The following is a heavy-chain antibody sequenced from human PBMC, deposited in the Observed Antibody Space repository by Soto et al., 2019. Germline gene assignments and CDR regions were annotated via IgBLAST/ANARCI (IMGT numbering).Heavy chain of an antibody. CDR2: INPSGGST. J-gene: IGHJ6*02. Sequence: ASVKVSCKASGYTFTSYYTHWVRQAPGQGLEWMGIINPSGGSTSYAQKFQGRVTMTRDTSTSTVYMELSSLRSEDTAVYYCARERNTMVRGVSRYYYYGMDVWGQGTTVTVSS. V-gene: IGHV1-46*01. D-gene: IGHD3-10*01. CDR3: ARERNTMVRGVSRYYYYGMDV. CDR1: GYTFTSYY.